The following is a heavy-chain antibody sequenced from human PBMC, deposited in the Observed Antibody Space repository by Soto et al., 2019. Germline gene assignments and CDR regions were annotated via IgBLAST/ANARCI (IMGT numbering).Heavy chain of an antibody. D-gene: IGHD6-6*01. V-gene: IGHV4-59*08. J-gene: IGHJ5*02. Sequence: SETLSLTCTVSGGSISSYYWSWIRQPPGEGLEWIGYIYYSGSTNYNPSLKSRVTISVDTSKNQFSLKLSSVTAADTAVYYCARHVAARTHWFDPWGQGTQVTVSS. CDR2: IYYSGST. CDR3: ARHVAARTHWFDP. CDR1: GGSISSYY.